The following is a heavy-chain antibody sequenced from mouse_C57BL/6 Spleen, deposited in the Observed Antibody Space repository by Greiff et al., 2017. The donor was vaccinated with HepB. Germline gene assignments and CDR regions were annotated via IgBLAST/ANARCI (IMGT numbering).Heavy chain of an antibody. D-gene: IGHD4-1*01. CDR1: GYTFTSYW. CDR2: IDPSDSYT. V-gene: IGHV1-69*01. CDR3: ARRGGTWGFAY. Sequence: QVQLKQPGAELVMPGASVKLSCKASGYTFTSYWMHWVKQRPGQGLEWIGEIDPSDSYTNYNQKFKGKSTLTVDKSSSTAYMQLSSLTSEDSAVYYCARRGGTWGFAYWGQGTLVTVSA. J-gene: IGHJ3*01.